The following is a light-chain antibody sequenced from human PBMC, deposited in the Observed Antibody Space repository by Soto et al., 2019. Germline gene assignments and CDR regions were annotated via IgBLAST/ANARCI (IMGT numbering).Light chain of an antibody. V-gene: IGKV1-5*01. CDR3: QHYNSYSLWT. J-gene: IGKJ1*01. CDR1: QSISKW. Sequence: DIQMTQAPSTLSASVGDRVTITCRASQSISKWLAWYQQKSGKAPKLLIYDASNLERGVPSRFSGSGSGTEFTLTISSLQPDDSATYYCQHYNSYSLWTFGQGTKVDIK. CDR2: DAS.